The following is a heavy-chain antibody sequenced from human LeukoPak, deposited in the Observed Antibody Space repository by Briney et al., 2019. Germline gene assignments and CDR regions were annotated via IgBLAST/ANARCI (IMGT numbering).Heavy chain of an antibody. D-gene: IGHD7-27*01. CDR1: GGSVSDYY. Sequence: SETLSLTCTISGGSVSDYYWSWIRQSPGKGLEWIGYIYHTGSTSYSPSLTSRVTISADTSQNQFSLKLSSVTAADTAVYYCASRKLGNDYWGQGARVTVSS. V-gene: IGHV4-59*02. CDR3: ASRKLGNDY. CDR2: IYHTGST. J-gene: IGHJ4*02.